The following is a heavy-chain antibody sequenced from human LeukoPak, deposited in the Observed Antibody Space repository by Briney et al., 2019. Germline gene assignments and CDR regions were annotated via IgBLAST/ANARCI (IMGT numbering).Heavy chain of an antibody. Sequence: SETLSLTCAVSGGSISSGGYSWSWIRQPPGKGLEWIGYIYYSGSTYYNPSLKSRVTISVDTSKKQFSLKLSSVTAADTAVYYCARRAIDSSDPRYYFDYWGQGTLVTVSS. CDR2: IYYSGST. D-gene: IGHD3-22*01. J-gene: IGHJ4*02. CDR1: GGSISSGGYS. CDR3: ARRAIDSSDPRYYFDY. V-gene: IGHV4-30-4*07.